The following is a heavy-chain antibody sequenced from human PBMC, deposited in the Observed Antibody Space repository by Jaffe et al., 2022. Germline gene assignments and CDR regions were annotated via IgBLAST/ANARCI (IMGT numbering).Heavy chain of an antibody. CDR2: IYYSGST. CDR3: AAKGGDRYSKINWFDP. J-gene: IGHJ5*02. D-gene: IGHD2-15*01. Sequence: QVQLQESGPGLVKPSQTLSLTCTVSGGSISSGSYYWSWIRQPPGKGLEWIGYIYYSGSTNYNPSLKSRVTISVDTSKNQFSLKLSSVTAADTAVYYCAAKGGDRYSKINWFDPWGQGTLVTVSS. CDR1: GGSISSGSYY. V-gene: IGHV4-61*01.